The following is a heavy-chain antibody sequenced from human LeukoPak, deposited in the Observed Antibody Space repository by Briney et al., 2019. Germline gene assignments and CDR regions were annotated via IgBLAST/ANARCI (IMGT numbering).Heavy chain of an antibody. CDR3: ARGVRQLIGYYYYYMDV. CDR1: CYTFTSYG. J-gene: IGHJ6*03. V-gene: IGHV1-18*01. D-gene: IGHD6-13*01. CDR2: ISAYNGNT. Sequence: AAVQVSSKASCYTFTSYGISWVRQAPGQGREWMGWISAYNGNTNYAQKLQGRVTMTTDTSTSTAYMELRSLRSDDTAVYYCARGVRQLIGYYYYYMDVWGKGTTVTISS.